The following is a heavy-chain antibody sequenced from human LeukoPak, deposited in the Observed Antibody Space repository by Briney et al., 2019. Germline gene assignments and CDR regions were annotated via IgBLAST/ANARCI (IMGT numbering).Heavy chain of an antibody. J-gene: IGHJ4*02. Sequence: SETLSLTCTVSGYSISSGYYWGWIRQPPGKGLEWIGSIYHSGSTYYNPSLKSRVTISVDTSKNQFSLKLSSVTAADTAVYYCARTFSLYSSSSHFDYWGQGTLVTVSS. CDR1: GYSISSGYY. D-gene: IGHD6-6*01. CDR3: ARTFSLYSSSSHFDY. V-gene: IGHV4-38-2*02. CDR2: IYHSGST.